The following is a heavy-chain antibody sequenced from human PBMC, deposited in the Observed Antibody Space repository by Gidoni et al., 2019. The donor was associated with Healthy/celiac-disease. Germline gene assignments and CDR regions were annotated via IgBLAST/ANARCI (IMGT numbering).Heavy chain of an antibody. CDR1: GGTFSSYA. J-gene: IGHJ5*02. CDR3: ARDIGYGDYVRTATDWFDP. Sequence: QVQLVQSGAEVKKPGSSVKVSCKASGGTFSSYAISWVRQAPGQGLEWMGGIIPIFGTANYAQKFQGRVTITADESTSTAYMELSSLRSEDTAVYYCARDIGYGDYVRTATDWFDPWGQGTLVTVSS. D-gene: IGHD4-17*01. V-gene: IGHV1-69*01. CDR2: IIPIFGTA.